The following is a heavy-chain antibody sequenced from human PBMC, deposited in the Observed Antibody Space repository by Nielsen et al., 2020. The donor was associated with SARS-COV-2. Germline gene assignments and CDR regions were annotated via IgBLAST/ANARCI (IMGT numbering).Heavy chain of an antibody. J-gene: IGHJ3*01. CDR1: GGSISNYY. CDR3: ARPPDT. V-gene: IGHV4-59*08. Sequence: SETLSLTCTLSGGSISNYYWSWIRQPPGKGLVWLGFIHHSGATTYNPSLESRVTMSVDTSKNQFSLKLRSVTAADTAVYYCARPPDTWGQGTMVTVSS. CDR2: IHHSGAT.